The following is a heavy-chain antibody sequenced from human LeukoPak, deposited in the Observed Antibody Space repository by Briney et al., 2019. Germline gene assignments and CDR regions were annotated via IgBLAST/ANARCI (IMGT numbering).Heavy chain of an antibody. J-gene: IGHJ4*02. Sequence: SQTLSLTCTVSGGSISSGGYYWSWIRQHPGKGLEWIGYIYYSGSTYYNPSLKSRVTISVDTSKNQFSLKLSSMTAADTAVYYCARVGTGTFDYWGQGTLVTVSS. CDR3: ARVGTGTFDY. CDR2: IYYSGST. V-gene: IGHV4-31*03. D-gene: IGHD1-1*01. CDR1: GGSISSGGYY.